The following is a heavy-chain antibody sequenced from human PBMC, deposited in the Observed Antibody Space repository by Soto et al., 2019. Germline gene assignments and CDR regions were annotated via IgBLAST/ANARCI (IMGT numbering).Heavy chain of an antibody. D-gene: IGHD5-12*01. CDR2: IYYNGNT. CDR1: GGSISSGSHY. CDR3: AGYSGSGYARIMDV. J-gene: IGHJ6*02. Sequence: LSLTCLVSGGSISSGSHYWNWIRQTPGRGPEWMGFIYYNGNTNYNPSIKSRLTISVDTSKNQFSLKLTSVTAADTAVYYCAGYSGSGYARIMDVWGQGTTVTVSS. V-gene: IGHV4-61*01.